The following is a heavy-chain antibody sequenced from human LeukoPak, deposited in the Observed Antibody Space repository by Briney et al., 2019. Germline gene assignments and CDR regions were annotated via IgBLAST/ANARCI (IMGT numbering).Heavy chain of an antibody. CDR2: IYYSGST. D-gene: IGHD6-13*01. CDR1: GGSIITSTYY. Sequence: PSETLSLTCTVSGGSIITSTYYWGWIRQPPGKGLDWIGTIYYSGSTYYNPSLKSRVTISVDTSKNQFSLKLSSVTAADTAVYYCARAPIAAAGSFDYWGQGTLVTVSS. J-gene: IGHJ4*02. V-gene: IGHV4-39*07. CDR3: ARAPIAAAGSFDY.